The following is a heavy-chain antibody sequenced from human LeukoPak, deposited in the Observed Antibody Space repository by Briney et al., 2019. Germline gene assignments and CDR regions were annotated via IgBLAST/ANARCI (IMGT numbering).Heavy chain of an antibody. CDR1: GYSFTSYC. D-gene: IGHD1-26*01. V-gene: IGHV5-51*01. Sequence: GESLQISCKVSGYSFTSYCIGWVRQMPGKGREWMGIIYPGDSGPTYSPSFQGQVTISVDKSISTAYLQWSSLQASDTAMYYCGMSGDRVPLQDDVFDVWGQGTMVTVST. J-gene: IGHJ3*01. CDR3: GMSGDRVPLQDDVFDV. CDR2: IYPGDSGP.